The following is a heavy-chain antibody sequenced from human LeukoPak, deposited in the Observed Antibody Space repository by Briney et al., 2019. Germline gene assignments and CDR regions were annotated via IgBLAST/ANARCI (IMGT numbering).Heavy chain of an antibody. CDR3: ARGRASYDFWSGYLF. CDR2: INNSGST. CDR1: GGPFSGYY. D-gene: IGHD3-3*01. V-gene: IGHV4-34*01. Sequence: SXTLSLTCAVYGGPFSGYYWSWIRQSPGKGLEWIGEINNSGSTNYNPSLKSRVTISVDTSKNQFSLKLSSVTAADTAVYYCARGRASYDFWSGYLFWGQGTLVTVSS. J-gene: IGHJ4*02.